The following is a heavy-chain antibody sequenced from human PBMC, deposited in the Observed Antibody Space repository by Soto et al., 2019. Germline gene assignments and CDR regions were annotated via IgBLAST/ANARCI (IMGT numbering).Heavy chain of an antibody. CDR1: GFTFSSYA. J-gene: IGHJ6*03. D-gene: IGHD1-26*01. CDR2: ISGSGGST. Sequence: GGFLRLSCAASGFTFSSYAMSWVRQAPGKGLEWVSAISGSGGSTYYADSVKGRFTISRDNSKNTLYLQMNSLRAEDTAVYYCAKLRNPPERWYMDVWGKGTTVTVSS. V-gene: IGHV3-23*01. CDR3: AKLRNPPERWYMDV.